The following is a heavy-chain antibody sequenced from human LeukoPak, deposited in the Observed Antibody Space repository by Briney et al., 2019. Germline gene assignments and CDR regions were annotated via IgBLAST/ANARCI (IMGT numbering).Heavy chain of an antibody. CDR3: ASQGATARIFDY. CDR2: IYNNGST. J-gene: IGHJ4*02. Sequence: PSETLSLTCTVSGGSISSGNYYWSWIRQPAGKGLEWLGRIYNNGSTNYNPSLKSRVTISVDRSKNQFSLKLSSVTAADTAVYYCASQGATARIFDYWGQGTLVTVSS. CDR1: GGSISSGNYY. V-gene: IGHV4-61*02. D-gene: IGHD1-26*01.